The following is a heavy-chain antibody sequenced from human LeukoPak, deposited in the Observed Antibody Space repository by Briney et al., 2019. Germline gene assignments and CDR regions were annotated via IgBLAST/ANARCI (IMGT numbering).Heavy chain of an antibody. D-gene: IGHD5-18*01. CDR3: AREGYSYGYGGDVYYYYGMDV. CDR2: IWYDGGNK. Sequence: GGSLRLSCAASGFTFSSYGMHWVRQAPGKGLEWVAVIWYDGGNKYYADSVKGRFTISRDNSKNTLYLQMNSRRAEDTAVYYCAREGYSYGYGGDVYYYYGMDVWGQGTTVTVSS. V-gene: IGHV3-33*01. CDR1: GFTFSSYG. J-gene: IGHJ6*02.